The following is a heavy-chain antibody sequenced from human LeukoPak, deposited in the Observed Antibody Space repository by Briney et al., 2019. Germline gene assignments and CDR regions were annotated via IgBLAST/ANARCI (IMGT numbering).Heavy chain of an antibody. D-gene: IGHD6-13*01. CDR2: ISYDGNNK. CDR1: GFSFISYA. CDR3: ARDKVYSLPPRGIDY. Sequence: GGSLRLSCAASGFSFISYAMHWVRQAPGKGLEWVAIISYDGNNKYYADSVKGRFTISRDNSKNTLYLQMDSLRTEDTALYCCARDKVYSLPPRGIDYWGQGTLVTVSS. J-gene: IGHJ4*02. V-gene: IGHV3-30-3*01.